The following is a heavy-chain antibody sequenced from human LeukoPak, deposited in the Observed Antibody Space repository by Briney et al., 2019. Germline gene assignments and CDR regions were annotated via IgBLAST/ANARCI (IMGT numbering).Heavy chain of an antibody. D-gene: IGHD2-2*01. V-gene: IGHV4-34*01. J-gene: IGHJ4*02. Sequence: GSLRLSCAASGFTFSSYGMSWIRQPPGKGLEWIGEINHSGSTNYNPSLKSRVAISVDTSKNQFSLKLSSVTAADTAVYYCARDGGLGYCSGKSCGIDYWGQGTLVTVSS. CDR2: INHSGST. CDR3: ARDGGLGYCSGKSCGIDY. CDR1: GFTFSSYG.